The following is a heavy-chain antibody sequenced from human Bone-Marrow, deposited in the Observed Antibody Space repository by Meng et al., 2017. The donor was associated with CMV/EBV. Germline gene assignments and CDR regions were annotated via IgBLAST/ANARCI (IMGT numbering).Heavy chain of an antibody. J-gene: IGHJ4*02. CDR2: IRYDGSNK. Sequence: GGSLRLSCAASGFTFDDYAMHWVRQAPGKGLEWVAFIRYDGSNKYYADSVKGRFTISRDNSKNTLYLQMNSLRAEDTAVYYCAKGLIAAASGFDYWGQGTLVTVSS. V-gene: IGHV3-30*02. CDR1: GFTFDDYA. CDR3: AKGLIAAASGFDY. D-gene: IGHD6-13*01.